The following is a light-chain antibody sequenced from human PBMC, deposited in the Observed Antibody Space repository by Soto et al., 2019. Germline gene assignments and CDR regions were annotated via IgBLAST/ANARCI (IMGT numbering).Light chain of an antibody. CDR2: SAS. Sequence: EIVLTQSPGTLSLSPGERATLSCRASQRLTGSPLTWFQQKPGQAPRLLIYSASNRAPGIPDRFSGSGSGTDFTLTITRLEPEDFAVYYCQHYGFSPYTFGQGTKLEIK. V-gene: IGKV3-20*01. J-gene: IGKJ2*01. CDR3: QHYGFSPYT. CDR1: QRLTGSP.